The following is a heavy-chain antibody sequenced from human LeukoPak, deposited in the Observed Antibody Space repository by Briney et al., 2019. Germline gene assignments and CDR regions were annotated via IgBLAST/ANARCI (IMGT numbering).Heavy chain of an antibody. J-gene: IGHJ6*03. D-gene: IGHD6-13*01. V-gene: IGHV1-69*06. CDR3: ASNGQQPTYYYYYYKDV. CDR1: GGTFSSYA. CDR2: IIPIFGTA. Sequence: SVKVSCKASGGTFSSYAISWVRQAPGQGLEWVGGIIPIFGTANYAQKFQGRVTITADKSTSTAYMELSSLRSEDTAVYYCASNGQQPTYYYYYYKDVWGKGTTVTVSS.